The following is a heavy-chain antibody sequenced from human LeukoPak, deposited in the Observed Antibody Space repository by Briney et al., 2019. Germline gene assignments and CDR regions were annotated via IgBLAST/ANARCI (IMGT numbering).Heavy chain of an antibody. Sequence: SETLSLTCAVYGGSFSGYYWSWIRQPPGKGLEWIGEINHSGSTNYNPSLKSRVTISVDTSKNQFSLKLSSVTAADTAVYYCARGFFGGATARAWDQGTLVTVSS. J-gene: IGHJ4*02. V-gene: IGHV4-34*01. CDR3: ARGFFGGATARA. CDR1: GGSFSGYY. D-gene: IGHD1-26*01. CDR2: INHSGST.